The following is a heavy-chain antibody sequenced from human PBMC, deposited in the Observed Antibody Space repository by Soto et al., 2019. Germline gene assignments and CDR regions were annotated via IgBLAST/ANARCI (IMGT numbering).Heavy chain of an antibody. D-gene: IGHD3-10*01. V-gene: IGHV4-59*01. CDR2: IYYSGST. CDR3: ARDSGVTEDYYYYGMDV. J-gene: IGHJ6*02. Sequence: SETLSLTCTVSGGSISSYYWSWIRQPPGKGLEWIGYIYYSGSTNYNPSLKSRVTISVDTSKNQFSLKLSSVTAADTAVYYCARDSGVTEDYYYYGMDVWGQGTTVTVSS. CDR1: GGSISSYY.